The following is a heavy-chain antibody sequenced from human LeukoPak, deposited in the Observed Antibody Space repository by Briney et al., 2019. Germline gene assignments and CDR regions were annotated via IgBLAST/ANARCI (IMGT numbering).Heavy chain of an antibody. D-gene: IGHD2-15*01. J-gene: IGHJ4*02. CDR3: AGDGSGGAFDY. Sequence: GGSLRLSCAASGFTVSNNHMNWVRQAPGKGLEWVSLIYSGGNTFYADSVKGRFAISRDNSKNTLYLQINSLRAEDTAVYYCAGDGSGGAFDYWGQGTLVSVSS. CDR2: IYSGGNT. CDR1: GFTVSNNH. V-gene: IGHV3-53*01.